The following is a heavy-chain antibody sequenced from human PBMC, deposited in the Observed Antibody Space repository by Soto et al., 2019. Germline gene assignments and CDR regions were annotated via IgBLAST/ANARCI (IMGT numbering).Heavy chain of an antibody. Sequence: GGSLRLSCAASGFTFSGSAMHWVRQASGKGLEWVGRIRSKANSYATAYAASVKGRFTISRDDSKNTAYLQMNSLKTEDTAVYYCTRHDLYCSGGSCYSADYWGQGTLVTVSS. CDR3: TRHDLYCSGGSCYSADY. J-gene: IGHJ4*02. D-gene: IGHD2-15*01. CDR1: GFTFSGSA. CDR2: IRSKANSYAT. V-gene: IGHV3-73*01.